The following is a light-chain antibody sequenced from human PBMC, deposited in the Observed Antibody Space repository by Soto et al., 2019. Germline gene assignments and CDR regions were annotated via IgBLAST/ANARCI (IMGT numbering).Light chain of an antibody. CDR2: GAS. J-gene: IGKJ1*01. CDR1: QRVSSN. V-gene: IGKV3-15*01. Sequence: EIVMTQSPATLSVSPGERATLSCRASQRVSSNLAWYQQKPGQAPSLLIYGASTRATGIQARFSGSESGTYFTFTISSMQCEDIAFYYCQQYNNWWTFGKGTKVEIK. CDR3: QQYNNWWT.